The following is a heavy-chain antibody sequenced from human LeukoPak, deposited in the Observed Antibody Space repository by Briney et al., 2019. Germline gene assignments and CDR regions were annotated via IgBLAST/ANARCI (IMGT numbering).Heavy chain of an antibody. V-gene: IGHV4-59*01. J-gene: IGHJ5*02. Sequence: PSETPSLTCTVSGGSISSYYWSWIRQPPGKGLEWIGYIYYSGSTNYNPSLKSRVTISVDTSKNQFSLKLSSVTAADTAVYYCARGYSSANWFDPWGQGTLVTVSS. CDR1: GGSISSYY. CDR3: ARGYSSANWFDP. CDR2: IYYSGST. D-gene: IGHD6-25*01.